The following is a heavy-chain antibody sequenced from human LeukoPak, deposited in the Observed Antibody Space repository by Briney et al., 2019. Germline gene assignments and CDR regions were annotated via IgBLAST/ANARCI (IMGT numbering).Heavy chain of an antibody. CDR2: IWYDGSNK. Sequence: QPGGSLRLSCAASGFTFSSYGMHWVRQAPGKGLEWVAVIWYDGSNKYYADSVKGRFTISRDNSKNTLYLQMNSLRAEDTAVYYCAKDTYYDFWSGYYGGGDYYYYGMDVWGQGTTVTVSS. V-gene: IGHV3-30*02. CDR1: GFTFSSYG. J-gene: IGHJ6*02. D-gene: IGHD3-3*01. CDR3: AKDTYYDFWSGYYGGGDYYYYGMDV.